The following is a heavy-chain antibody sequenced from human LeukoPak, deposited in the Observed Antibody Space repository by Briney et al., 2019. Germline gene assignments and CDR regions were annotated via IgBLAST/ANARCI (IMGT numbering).Heavy chain of an antibody. J-gene: IGHJ4*02. CDR1: GYTFTSYD. CDR2: MNPNSGNT. V-gene: IGHV1-8*03. CDR3: ARARQGTTWIQLWSPFDY. D-gene: IGHD5-18*01. Sequence: GASVKVSCKASGYTFTSYDINWVRQATGQGLEWMGWMNPNSGNTGYAQKFQGRVTITRNTSISTAYMELSSLRSEDTAVYYCARARQGTTWIQLWSPFDYWGQGTLVTVSS.